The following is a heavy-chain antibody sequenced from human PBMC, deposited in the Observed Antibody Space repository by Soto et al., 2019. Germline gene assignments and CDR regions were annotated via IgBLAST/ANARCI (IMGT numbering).Heavy chain of an antibody. CDR1: GYTFTSYD. CDR3: ARGEKDRSSWYSYYYYYYMAV. V-gene: IGHV1-8*01. D-gene: IGHD6-13*01. Sequence: ASVKVSCKASGYTFTSYDINWVRQATEQGLEWMGWMNPNSGNTGYAQKFQGRVTMTRNTSISTAYMELSSLRSEDTAVYYCARGEKDRSSWYSYYYYYYMAVWGKGTTVPVSS. CDR2: MNPNSGNT. J-gene: IGHJ6*03.